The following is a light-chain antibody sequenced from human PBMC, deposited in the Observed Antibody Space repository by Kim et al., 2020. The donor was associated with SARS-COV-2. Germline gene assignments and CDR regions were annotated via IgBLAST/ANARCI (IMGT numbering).Light chain of an antibody. CDR2: RDS. CDR1: NIGSKN. J-gene: IGLJ2*01. V-gene: IGLV3-9*01. Sequence: SVDLGQTARITCGGNNIGSKNVHWYQQKPGQAPVLVIYRDSNRPSGIPERFSGSNSGNTATLTISRAQAGDEADYYCQVWDSSNVVFGGGTQLTVL. CDR3: QVWDSSNVV.